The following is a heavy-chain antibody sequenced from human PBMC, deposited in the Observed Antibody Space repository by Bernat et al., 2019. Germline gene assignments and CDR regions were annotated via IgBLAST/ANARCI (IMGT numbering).Heavy chain of an antibody. V-gene: IGHV3-7*01. Sequence: EVQLVESGGGLVQPGGSLRLSCAASGFTFSSYWMTWVRQAPGKGLEWVSTINQDGSDKQYVDSVKGRFTISRDNNKNSLYLQMNSLRVEDTAVFYCGKRTGYQIGMDVWGQGTTVTVSS. CDR1: GFTFSSYW. J-gene: IGHJ6*02. CDR3: GKRTGYQIGMDV. CDR2: INQDGSDK. D-gene: IGHD2-8*02.